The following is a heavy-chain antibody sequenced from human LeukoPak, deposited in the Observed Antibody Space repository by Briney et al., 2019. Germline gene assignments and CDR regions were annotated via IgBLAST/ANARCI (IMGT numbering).Heavy chain of an antibody. CDR2: INPSGGST. CDR3: ARDEGIAAAGYQAGSFDY. CDR1: GYTFTSYD. D-gene: IGHD6-13*01. Sequence: ASVKVSCKASGYTFTSYDINWVRQAPGQGLEWMGIINPSGGSTSYAQKFQGRVTMTRDTSTSTVYMELSSLRSEDTAVYYCARDEGIAAAGYQAGSFDYWGQGTLVTVSS. V-gene: IGHV1-46*01. J-gene: IGHJ4*02.